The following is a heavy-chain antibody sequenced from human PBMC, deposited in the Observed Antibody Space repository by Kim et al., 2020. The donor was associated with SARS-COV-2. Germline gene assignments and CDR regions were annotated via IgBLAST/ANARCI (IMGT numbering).Heavy chain of an antibody. V-gene: IGHV3-33*06. D-gene: IGHD4-17*01. Sequence: YADSEKGRITISRDNSKNTLYLQMNSLIAEDTAVYYCAKSTVTTHDAFDIWGQGTMVPVSS. CDR3: AKSTVTTHDAFDI. J-gene: IGHJ3*02.